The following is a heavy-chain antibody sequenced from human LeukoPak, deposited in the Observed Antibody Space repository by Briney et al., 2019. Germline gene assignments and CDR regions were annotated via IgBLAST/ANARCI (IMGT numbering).Heavy chain of an antibody. J-gene: IGHJ1*01. CDR2: ISGSGGST. CDR3: AKEAPDVECGRRDFQP. CDR1: GSTFSSYA. V-gene: IGHV3-23*01. D-gene: IGHD2-15*01. Sequence: GGSLRLSCAASGSTFSSYAMSWVRQAPGKGLAWVSPISGSGGSTYYADSVKGRFTISRDNSKNTLYLQMNSLRAEDTAVYYFAKEAPDVECGRRDFQPWGQGTLVTVSS.